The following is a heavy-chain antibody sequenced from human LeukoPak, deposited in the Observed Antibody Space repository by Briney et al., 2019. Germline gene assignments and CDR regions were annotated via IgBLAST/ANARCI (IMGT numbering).Heavy chain of an antibody. Sequence: ASVKVSCKASGYTFTNYGITWVRQAPGQGLEWMGWMNPNSGNTGYAQKFQGRVTMTRNTSISTAYMELSSLRSEDTAVYYCARGFYGSGSYLNYWGQGTLVTVSS. CDR1: GYTFTNYG. V-gene: IGHV1-8*02. J-gene: IGHJ4*02. D-gene: IGHD3-10*01. CDR2: MNPNSGNT. CDR3: ARGFYGSGSYLNY.